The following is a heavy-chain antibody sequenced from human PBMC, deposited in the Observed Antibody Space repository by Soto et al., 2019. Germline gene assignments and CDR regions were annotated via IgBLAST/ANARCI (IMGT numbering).Heavy chain of an antibody. D-gene: IGHD6-6*01. CDR3: AKCLPYGEYSSTSSDYYHYYGLDV. J-gene: IGHJ6*02. CDR2: ISGSGGST. CDR1: GFTFSSYA. Sequence: EVQLLESGGGLVQPGGSLRLSCAASGFTFSSYAMSWVRQAPGKGLEWVSAISGSGGSTYYADSVKGRSTISRDMSKNSLCLQTNDQTAQDTAVYYCAKCLPYGEYSSTSSDYYHYYGLDVWGQGTTVTVSS. V-gene: IGHV3-23*01.